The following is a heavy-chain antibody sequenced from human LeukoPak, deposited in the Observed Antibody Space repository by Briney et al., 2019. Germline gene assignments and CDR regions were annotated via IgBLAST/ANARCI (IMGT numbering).Heavy chain of an antibody. D-gene: IGHD1-26*01. CDR2: IKEDGSER. Sequence: GGSLRLSCEGSAFIFSGHWMNWVRQTPGKGLEWVASIKEDGSERQYVDSVKGRFSISRDNTKGSLFLQLNSLRAEDTAVYYCARELRRGSYEILDYWGQGTLVTVSS. CDR1: AFIFSGHW. V-gene: IGHV3-7*03. CDR3: ARELRRGSYEILDY. J-gene: IGHJ4*02.